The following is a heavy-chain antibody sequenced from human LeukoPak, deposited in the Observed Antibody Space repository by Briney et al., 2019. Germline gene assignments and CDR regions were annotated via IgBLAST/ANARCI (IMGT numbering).Heavy chain of an antibody. Sequence: SEALSLTCTVSGGSISIYYWNWIRQPPGKGLEWIGYIYNSGSSTIYNPSLKSRVTISVDTSKNQFSLRLSSVTAADTAVYYCASGWLEGNYWGQGTLVTVSS. CDR3: ASGWLEGNY. CDR2: IYNSGSST. V-gene: IGHV4-59*12. J-gene: IGHJ4*02. D-gene: IGHD6-19*01. CDR1: GGSISIYY.